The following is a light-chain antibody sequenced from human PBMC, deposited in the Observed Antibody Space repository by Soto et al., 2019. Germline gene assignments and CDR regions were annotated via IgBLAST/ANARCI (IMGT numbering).Light chain of an antibody. CDR3: ISYTSDDGRYV. J-gene: IGLJ1*01. Sequence: QSALTQPASVSGTPGQSITISCTGSNSDVGIYDFVSWYQHHPGRAPKLIVSEVSHRPSGVSNRFSGSKSGNTASLTISGLQSEDEAEYYCISYTSDDGRYVFGTGTKLTVL. CDR2: EVS. CDR1: NSDVGIYDF. V-gene: IGLV2-14*01.